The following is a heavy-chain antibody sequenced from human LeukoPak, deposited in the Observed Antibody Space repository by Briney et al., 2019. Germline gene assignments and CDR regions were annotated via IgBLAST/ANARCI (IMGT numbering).Heavy chain of an antibody. CDR3: AEQNCSGGNCKTPLAF. Sequence: ASVKVSCKVSEYTLTAFYIHWVQQAPGQGLEWMGWIDPVNGHTIYAQNFQGRVTMSRDTSISTVFMELTRLRSGDTAVYFCAEQNCSGGNCKTPLAFWGQETLVTVSS. V-gene: IGHV1-2*02. CDR2: IDPVNGHT. D-gene: IGHD2-15*01. CDR1: EYTLTAFY. J-gene: IGHJ4*02.